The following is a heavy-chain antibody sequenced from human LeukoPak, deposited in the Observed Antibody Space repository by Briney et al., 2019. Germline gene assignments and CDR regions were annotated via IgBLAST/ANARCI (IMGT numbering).Heavy chain of an antibody. CDR3: ARDRQYSGSSWGY. V-gene: IGHV3-21*01. CDR1: GFTFSSYS. Sequence: PGGSLRLSCAASGFTFSSYSMNWVRQAPGKGLEWVSSISSSSSYIYYADSVKGRFTISRDNAKNSLFLQMNSLRDEDTAVYFCARDRQYSGSSWGYWGQGTLVTVSS. J-gene: IGHJ4*02. D-gene: IGHD1-26*01. CDR2: ISSSSSYI.